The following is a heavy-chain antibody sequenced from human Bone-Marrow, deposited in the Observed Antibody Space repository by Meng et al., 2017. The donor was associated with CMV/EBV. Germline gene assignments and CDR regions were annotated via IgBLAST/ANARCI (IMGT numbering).Heavy chain of an antibody. CDR3: ARYIAAAGTLYYYYYGMDV. V-gene: IGHV1-46*01. J-gene: IGHJ6*02. D-gene: IGHD6-13*01. CDR2: INPSGGST. Sequence: ASVKVSCKASGYTFTSYYMHWVRQAPGQGLEWMGIINPSGGSTSYAQKFQGRVTMTRDTSTSTVYMELSSLRSEDTAVYYCARYIAAAGTLYYYYYGMDVWGQGTTVTVSS. CDR1: GYTFTSYY.